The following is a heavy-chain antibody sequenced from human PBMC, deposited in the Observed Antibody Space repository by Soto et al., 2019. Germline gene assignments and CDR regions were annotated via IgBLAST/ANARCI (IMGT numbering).Heavy chain of an antibody. Sequence: ASVKVSCKASGGTFSSYAISWVRQAPGQGLEWMGGIIPIFGTANYAQKFQGRVTITADESTSTAYMELSSLRSEDTAVYYCARCNRYSSSWGHYYGMDVWGQGTTVTVSS. V-gene: IGHV1-69*13. CDR1: GGTFSSYA. D-gene: IGHD6-13*01. CDR3: ARCNRYSSSWGHYYGMDV. CDR2: IIPIFGTA. J-gene: IGHJ6*02.